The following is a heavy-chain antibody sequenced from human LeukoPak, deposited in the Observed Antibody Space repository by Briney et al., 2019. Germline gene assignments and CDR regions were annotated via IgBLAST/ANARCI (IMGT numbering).Heavy chain of an antibody. Sequence: GGSLRLSCAASGFTFSSYGIHWARQAPGKGLEWVTFIRYDGSNKYYADSVKGRFTISRDNSKNTLYLQMNSLRAEDTAVYYCARAVVPDYWGQGTLVTVSS. CDR3: ARAVVPDY. CDR2: IRYDGSNK. J-gene: IGHJ4*02. D-gene: IGHD2-2*01. CDR1: GFTFSSYG. V-gene: IGHV3-30*02.